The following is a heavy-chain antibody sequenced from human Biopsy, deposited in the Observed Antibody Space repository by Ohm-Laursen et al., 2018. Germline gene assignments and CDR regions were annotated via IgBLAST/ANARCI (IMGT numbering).Heavy chain of an antibody. CDR3: ARARDDFVVVPAAFFDF. CDR2: ISWSSRNI. D-gene: IGHD2-15*01. Sequence: SLRLSCTASGFTFDDYAMHWVRQAPGKGLEWVSGISWSSRNIGYADSVKGRFTISRDNAKNSLYLRMNSLRAEDTAVYFCARARDDFVVVPAAFFDFWGQGTLVTVSS. CDR1: GFTFDDYA. V-gene: IGHV3-9*01. J-gene: IGHJ4*02.